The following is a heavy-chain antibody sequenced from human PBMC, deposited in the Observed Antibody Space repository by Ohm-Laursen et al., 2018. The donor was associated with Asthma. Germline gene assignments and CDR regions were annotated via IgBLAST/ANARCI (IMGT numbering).Heavy chain of an antibody. V-gene: IGHV3-48*02. CDR2: ISSKSSTI. J-gene: IGHJ6*02. D-gene: IGHD2-21*02. Sequence: SLRLSCAASGFTFSTYSMHWVRQAPGKGLEWVSFISSKSSTIYSANTVKGRFTVSRDNAKNSLYLQMNSLRDEDTAVYYCARAPVCDRAWDCYYGMDVWGQGTTVTVSS. CDR1: GFTFSTYS. CDR3: ARAPVCDRAWDCYYGMDV.